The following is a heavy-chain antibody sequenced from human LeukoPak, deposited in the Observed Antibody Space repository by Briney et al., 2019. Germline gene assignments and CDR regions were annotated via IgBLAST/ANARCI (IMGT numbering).Heavy chain of an antibody. CDR2: IVVGSGNT. D-gene: IGHD1-14*01. CDR1: GFTFTSSA. J-gene: IGHJ4*02. Sequence: SVKVSCKASGFTFTSSAMQWVRQARGQRLEWIGWIVVGSGNTNYAQKFQERVTITRDMSTGTAYMELSSLRCEDTAVYYCAAAPVWAAPSFDYWGQGTLVTVSS. CDR3: AAAPVWAAPSFDY. V-gene: IGHV1-58*02.